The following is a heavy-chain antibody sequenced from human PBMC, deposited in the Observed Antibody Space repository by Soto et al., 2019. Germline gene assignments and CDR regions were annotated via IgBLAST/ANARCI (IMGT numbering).Heavy chain of an antibody. Sequence: GESLKISSKGSGYSFTSYWIGWVRQMPGKGLEWMGIIYPGDSDTRYSPSFQGQVTISADKSISTAYLQWSSLKASDTAMYYCARQPQDGYNYWTLYYFDYWGQGTLVTVSS. CDR3: ARQPQDGYNYWTLYYFDY. D-gene: IGHD5-12*01. CDR2: IYPGDSDT. CDR1: GYSFTSYW. V-gene: IGHV5-51*01. J-gene: IGHJ4*02.